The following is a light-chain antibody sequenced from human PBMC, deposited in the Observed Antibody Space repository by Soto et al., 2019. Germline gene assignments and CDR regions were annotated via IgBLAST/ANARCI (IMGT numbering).Light chain of an antibody. CDR2: DNN. V-gene: IGLV1-51*01. Sequence: QSALTQPPSVSAAPGQKVTISCSGSSSNIGNNYVSWYRQLPGTAPKLVIYDNNKRPSGIPDRFSGSKSGTSATLGITGLQTGDEADYYCGTWDSSLSVEVFGTGTKLTVL. J-gene: IGLJ1*01. CDR1: SSNIGNNY. CDR3: GTWDSSLSVEV.